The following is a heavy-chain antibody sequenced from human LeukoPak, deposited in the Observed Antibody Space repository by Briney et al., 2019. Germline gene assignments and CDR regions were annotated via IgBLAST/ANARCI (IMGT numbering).Heavy chain of an antibody. Sequence: PGGSLRLSCAPCGFPFSSYGMHWVPPAPGKGLEWVAVISHDGNNKYYADSVKGRFTISRDSSKNTLYLQMNSLRAEDTAVYYCAKLPRTDNSNWYAPEVWGQGTTVTVSS. CDR1: GFPFSSYG. D-gene: IGHD6-13*01. J-gene: IGHJ6*02. CDR3: AKLPRTDNSNWYAPEV. V-gene: IGHV3-30*18. CDR2: ISHDGNNK.